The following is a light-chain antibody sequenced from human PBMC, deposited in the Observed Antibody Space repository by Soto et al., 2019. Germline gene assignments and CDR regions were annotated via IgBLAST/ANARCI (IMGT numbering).Light chain of an antibody. CDR3: QQYNNWPPWT. Sequence: DIQMTQSPSSLSASVGDSVTITCQASQDIYDYLNWYQHKPGKAPRLLIYAASNLETGVPSRFSGSGSGTEFTLTISSLQSEDFAVYYCQQYNNWPPWTFGQGTKVEIK. J-gene: IGKJ1*01. V-gene: IGKV1-33*01. CDR1: QDIYDY. CDR2: AAS.